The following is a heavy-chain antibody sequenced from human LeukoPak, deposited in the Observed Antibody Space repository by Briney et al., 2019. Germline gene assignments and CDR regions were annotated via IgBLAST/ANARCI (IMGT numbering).Heavy chain of an antibody. V-gene: IGHV1-46*01. J-gene: IGHJ4*02. CDR2: ASPSGGST. D-gene: IGHD4-17*01. CDR1: GYTFTDYC. CDR3: ARDHDYGPCEGPAALDY. Sequence: GASVRLSCKAFGYTFTDYCMHWVRQAPGQGLEWMGVASPSGGSTSYAQKFQGRVTVTRDTSTSTVYMELTSLRSEDTAMYYCARDHDYGPCEGPAALDYWGQGTLVTVSS.